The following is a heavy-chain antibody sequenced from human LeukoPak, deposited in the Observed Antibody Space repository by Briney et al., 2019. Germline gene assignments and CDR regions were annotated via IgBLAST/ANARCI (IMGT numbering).Heavy chain of an antibody. CDR3: ARVEGDILTGYYNNDY. CDR2: IIPIFGTA. Sequence: ASVKVSCKASGGTFSSYAISWVRQAPGQGLEWMGGIIPIFGTANYAQKFQGRVTITTDESTSTAYMELSSLRSEDTAVYYCARVEGDILTGYYNNDYWGQGTLVTVS. D-gene: IGHD3-9*01. J-gene: IGHJ4*02. CDR1: GGTFSSYA. V-gene: IGHV1-69*05.